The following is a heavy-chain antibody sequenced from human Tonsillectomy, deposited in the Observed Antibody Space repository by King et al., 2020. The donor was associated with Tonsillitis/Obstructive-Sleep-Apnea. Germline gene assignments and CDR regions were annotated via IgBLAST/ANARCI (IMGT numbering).Heavy chain of an antibody. CDR3: ARKTGYNLGAFDI. V-gene: IGHV3-33*01. J-gene: IGHJ3*02. CDR1: GFTFSYYA. Sequence: VQLVESGGGVVQPGRSLRLSCAASGFTFSYYAIHWVRQAPGKGLEWVAFIWYDGTNKYYADSVKGRFTISRDNSKNTLFLQMNSLRADDTAVYYCARKTGYNLGAFDIWGQGTMVTVSS. D-gene: IGHD5-24*01. CDR2: IWYDGTNK.